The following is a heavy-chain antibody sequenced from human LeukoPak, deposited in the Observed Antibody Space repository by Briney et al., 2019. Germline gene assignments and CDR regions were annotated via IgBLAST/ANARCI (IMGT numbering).Heavy chain of an antibody. CDR2: ISYDGSNK. CDR1: GFTFSSYA. J-gene: IGHJ4*02. CDR3: ARGSFPGIAAAVDY. D-gene: IGHD6-13*01. V-gene: IGHV3-30-3*01. Sequence: GGSLRLSCAASGFTFSSYAMHWVRQAPGKGLEWVAIISYDGSNKYYADSVKGRFTISRDNSKNTLYLQMNSLRAEGTAVYYCARGSFPGIAAAVDYWGQGTLVTVSS.